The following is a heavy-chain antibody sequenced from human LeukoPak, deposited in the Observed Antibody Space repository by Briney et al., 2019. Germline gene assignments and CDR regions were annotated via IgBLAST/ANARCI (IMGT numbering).Heavy chain of an antibody. CDR2: ISSNGGST. J-gene: IGHJ4*02. CDR1: GFTFSTYA. CDR3: ARDLSGVTGYTYGRGIDY. V-gene: IGHV3-64*01. D-gene: IGHD5-18*01. Sequence: GGSLRLSCVASGFTFSTYAMHWVRQAPGKGLEYVSAISSNGGSTYYANSVKGRFTISRDNAKNSLYLQMNSLRAEDTAVYYCARDLSGVTGYTYGRGIDYWGQGTLVTVSS.